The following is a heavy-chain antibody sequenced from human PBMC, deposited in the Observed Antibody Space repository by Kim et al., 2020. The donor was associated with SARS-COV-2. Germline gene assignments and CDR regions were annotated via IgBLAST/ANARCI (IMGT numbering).Heavy chain of an antibody. CDR2: INHSGST. CDR1: GGSFSGYY. D-gene: IGHD2-2*01. Sequence: SETLSLTCAVYGGSFSGYYWSWIRQPPGKGLEWIGEINHSGSTNYNPSLKSRVTISVDTSKNQFSLKLSSVTAADTAVYYCAGTSTVPAATFDYWGQGTLVTVSS. CDR3: AGTSTVPAATFDY. V-gene: IGHV4-34*01. J-gene: IGHJ4*02.